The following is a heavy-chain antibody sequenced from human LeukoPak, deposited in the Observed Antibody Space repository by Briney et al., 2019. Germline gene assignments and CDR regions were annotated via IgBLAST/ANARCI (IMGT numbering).Heavy chain of an antibody. V-gene: IGHV4-61*02. Sequence: SETLSLTCTVSGDSISSGSYYWSWIRQPAGKGLEWIGRIYTSESTNYNPSLKSRVTISADTSKNQFSLKLSSVTAADTAVYYCARRGRGYGNDYWGQGTLVTVSS. J-gene: IGHJ4*02. CDR3: ARRGRGYGNDY. D-gene: IGHD5-18*01. CDR2: IYTSEST. CDR1: GDSISSGSYY.